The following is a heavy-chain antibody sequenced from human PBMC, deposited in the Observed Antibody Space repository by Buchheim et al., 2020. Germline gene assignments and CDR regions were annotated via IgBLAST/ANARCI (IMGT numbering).Heavy chain of an antibody. V-gene: IGHV1-46*01. Sequence: QVQLVQSGAEVKKPGASVKVSCKASGYTFTSYYMHWVRQAPGQGLEWMGIINPSGGSTSYAQKFQGRVTMTRDTSTSTVYMELSSLGSEDTAVYYCARGAAARPDFSVLKKQFDYWGQGTL. J-gene: IGHJ4*02. CDR2: INPSGGST. D-gene: IGHD6-6*01. CDR1: GYTFTSYY. CDR3: ARGAAARPDFSVLKKQFDY.